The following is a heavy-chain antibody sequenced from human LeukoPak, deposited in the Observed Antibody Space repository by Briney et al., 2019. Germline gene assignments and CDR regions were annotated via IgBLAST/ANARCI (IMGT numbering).Heavy chain of an antibody. CDR3: ARLVYSSSWYYFDY. CDR1: GYSFTSYW. Sequence: GESLKISCKGSGYSFTSYWIGWVRQMPGKGLEWMGIIYPGDSDTRYSPSLQGQVTISADKSISTASLQWNSLKASDTAKHSCARLVYSSSWYYFDYWGQGTLVTVSS. CDR2: IYPGDSDT. V-gene: IGHV5-51*01. J-gene: IGHJ4*02. D-gene: IGHD6-13*01.